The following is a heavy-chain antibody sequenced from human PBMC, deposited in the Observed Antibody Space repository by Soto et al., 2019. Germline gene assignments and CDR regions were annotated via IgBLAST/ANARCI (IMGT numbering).Heavy chain of an antibody. CDR2: IKQDGSEK. Sequence: EVQLVESGGGLVQPGGSLRLSCAASGFTFSSYWMSWVRQAPGKGLEWVADIKQDGSEKYYVDSVKGRFTISRDNAKNSLYLQMNSLRAEDTAVYYCARDQGQWLVYLWGQGTLVTVSS. CDR3: ARDQGQWLVYL. CDR1: GFTFSSYW. D-gene: IGHD6-19*01. J-gene: IGHJ5*02. V-gene: IGHV3-7*03.